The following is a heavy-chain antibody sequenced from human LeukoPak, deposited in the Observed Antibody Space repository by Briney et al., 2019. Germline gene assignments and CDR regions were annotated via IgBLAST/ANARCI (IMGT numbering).Heavy chain of an antibody. CDR2: INHSGST. J-gene: IGHJ4*02. CDR3: AILRAGTRDY. V-gene: IGHV4-34*01. Sequence: PSETLSLTCAVYGGSFSGYYWSWIRQPPGKGLEWIGEINHSGSTNYNPSLKSRVTISVDTSKNQFSLKLSSVTAADTAVYYCAILRAGTRDYWGQGTLVTVSS. CDR1: GGSFSGYY. D-gene: IGHD1-14*01.